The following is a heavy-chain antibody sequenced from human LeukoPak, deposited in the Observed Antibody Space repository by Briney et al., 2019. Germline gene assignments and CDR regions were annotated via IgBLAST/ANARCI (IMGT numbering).Heavy chain of an antibody. V-gene: IGHV3-7*01. CDR1: EFTFSTFW. J-gene: IGHJ6*02. CDR3: ARAAQSGYSFAGSLGTFHYNFHGMDV. D-gene: IGHD6-13*01. Sequence: GGSLRLSCAASEFTFSTFWMSWVRQAPGKGLEWVANIKQDGSDKYYVDSVKGRFTISRDNAKNSLYLQMNSPRAEDTAVYYCARAAQSGYSFAGSLGTFHYNFHGMDVGGQGTTVTVS. CDR2: IKQDGSDK.